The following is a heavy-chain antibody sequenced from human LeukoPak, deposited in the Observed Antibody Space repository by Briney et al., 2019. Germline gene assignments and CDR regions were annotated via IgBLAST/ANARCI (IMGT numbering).Heavy chain of an antibody. D-gene: IGHD6-19*01. CDR1: GGTFSSYA. CDR2: IIPIFGTS. CDR3: ASFKDQRATWLGGYFDY. Sequence: ASVKVSCKASGGTFSSYAISWVRQAPGQGREWMGGIIPIFGTSNYAQKLQGRVTITAAESTSTAYMELSSLRSEDTAVYYCASFKDQRATWLGGYFDYWGQGTLVTVSS. V-gene: IGHV1-69*13. J-gene: IGHJ4*02.